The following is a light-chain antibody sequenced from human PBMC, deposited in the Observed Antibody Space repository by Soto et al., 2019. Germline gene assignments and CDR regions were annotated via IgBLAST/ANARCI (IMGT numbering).Light chain of an antibody. CDR2: GAS. V-gene: IGKV3-20*01. CDR3: QQYGSSPYT. J-gene: IGKJ2*01. Sequence: ELVLTQSPGTLSLSPGERATLSCRASQSVSSSYLAWYQQKPGQAPRLLIYGASSRATGIPDRFSGSGSGTDFTLTISRLEPEDFAVYYFQQYGSSPYTFGQGTKREIK. CDR1: QSVSSSY.